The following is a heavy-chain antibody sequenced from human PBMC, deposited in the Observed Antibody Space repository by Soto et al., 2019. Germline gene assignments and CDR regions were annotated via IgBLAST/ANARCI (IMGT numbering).Heavy chain of an antibody. D-gene: IGHD5-12*01. CDR2: IDHSGGS. V-gene: IGHV4-34*01. CDR1: GGSFSGYY. CDR3: ARGRISLLLWRSGGFDRRVLVDY. J-gene: IGHJ4*02. Sequence: QVQLQQWGAGLLKPSETLSLTCAVNGGSFSGYYWGWFRQPPGNGPEWIGEIDHSGGSNYNPSLTGRVPMSGEPSKSQFALKLALMTAGGTAVYYCARGRISLLLWRSGGFDRRVLVDYWAQGALVTVSP.